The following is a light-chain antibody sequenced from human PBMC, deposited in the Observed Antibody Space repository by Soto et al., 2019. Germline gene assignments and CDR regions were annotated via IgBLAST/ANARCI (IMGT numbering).Light chain of an antibody. CDR2: DAS. J-gene: IGKJ1*01. Sequence: EIVLTQSPGTLSLSPGERATLSCRASSSVSASLAWYQQKPGQAPRLLIYDASNRAAGIPARFTGSGSGTDVTPTISSLEPEDLAVYDCQQRRSGHGTFGQGTKVEIK. CDR1: SSVSAS. V-gene: IGKV3-11*01. CDR3: QQRRSGHGT.